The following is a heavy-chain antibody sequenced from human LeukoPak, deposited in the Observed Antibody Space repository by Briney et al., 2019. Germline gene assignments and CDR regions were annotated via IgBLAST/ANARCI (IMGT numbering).Heavy chain of an antibody. CDR1: GFTFSSYA. Sequence: GGSLRLSCAASGFTFSSYAMHWVRQAPGKGLEWVAVISYDGSNKYYADSVKGRFTISRDNSKNTLYLQMNSLRAEDTAVYYCVREIGGGYYFDYWGQGTLVTVSS. D-gene: IGHD1-26*01. CDR3: VREIGGGYYFDY. V-gene: IGHV3-30-3*01. CDR2: ISYDGSNK. J-gene: IGHJ4*02.